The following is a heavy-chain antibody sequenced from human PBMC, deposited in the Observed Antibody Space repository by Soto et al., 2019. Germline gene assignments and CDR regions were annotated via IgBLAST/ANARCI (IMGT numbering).Heavy chain of an antibody. Sequence: QVQLQQWGAGLLKPSETLSLTCAVYGGSFSGYYWSWIRQPPGKGLEWMGEINHSGSTNYNPSLKRRVTISVDTSKNQFSLKLSSVTAADTAVYYCARGSREIAAAGIYYFDYWGQGTLVTVSS. CDR3: ARGSREIAAAGIYYFDY. CDR2: INHSGST. CDR1: GGSFSGYY. V-gene: IGHV4-34*01. J-gene: IGHJ4*02. D-gene: IGHD6-13*01.